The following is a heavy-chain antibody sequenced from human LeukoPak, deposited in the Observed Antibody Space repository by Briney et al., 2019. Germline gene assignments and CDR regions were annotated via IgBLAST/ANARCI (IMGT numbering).Heavy chain of an antibody. CDR1: GFTFSSYG. CDR3: AKDGHSSGWYNFDY. J-gene: IGHJ4*02. V-gene: IGHV3-30*18. Sequence: GGSLRLSCAASGFTFSSYGMHWVRQAPGKGLEWVAVISYDGSNKYYADSVKGRFTISRDNSKNTLYLQMNSLGAEDTAVYYCAKDGHSSGWYNFDYWGQGTLVTVSS. D-gene: IGHD6-19*01. CDR2: ISYDGSNK.